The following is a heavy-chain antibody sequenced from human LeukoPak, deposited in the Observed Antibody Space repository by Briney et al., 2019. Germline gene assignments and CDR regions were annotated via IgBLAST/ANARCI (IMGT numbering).Heavy chain of an antibody. CDR3: AREYGDPYYYYGMDV. CDR1: GGSISSSSYY. CDR2: IYYSGST. D-gene: IGHD4-17*01. Sequence: SETLSLTCTVSGGSISSSSYYWGWIRQPPGKGLEWIGSIYYSGSTYYNPSLKSRVTISVDTSKNQFSLKLSSVTAADTAVYYCAREYGDPYYYYGMDVWGQGTTVTVSS. J-gene: IGHJ6*02. V-gene: IGHV4-39*07.